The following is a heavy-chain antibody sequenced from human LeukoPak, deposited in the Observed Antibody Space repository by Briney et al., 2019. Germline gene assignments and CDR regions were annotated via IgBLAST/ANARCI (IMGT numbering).Heavy chain of an antibody. CDR3: ARAPVTSCRGAYCYPFDY. D-gene: IGHD2-21*01. CDR1: GFTFSSYG. J-gene: IGHJ4*02. CDR2: ITGSGGTT. V-gene: IGHV3-23*01. Sequence: GGSLRLSCAASGFTFSSYGMSWVRQAPGKGLEWVSAITGSGGTTYYADSVKGRFTISRDNSKNTLYMQMNSLRVEDAAVYYCARAPVTSCRGAYCYPFDYWGQGTLVTVSS.